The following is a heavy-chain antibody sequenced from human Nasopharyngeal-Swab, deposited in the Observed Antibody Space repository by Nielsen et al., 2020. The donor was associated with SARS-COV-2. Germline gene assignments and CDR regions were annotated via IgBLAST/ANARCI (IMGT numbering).Heavy chain of an antibody. CDR3: AKLDMVRGVIITSYAFDI. D-gene: IGHD3-10*01. V-gene: IGHV3-30*18. Sequence: WIRQPPGKGLEWVAVISYDGSNKYYADSVKGRFTISRDNSKNTLYLQMNSLRAEDTAVYYCAKLDMVRGVIITSYAFDIWDQGTMVTVSS. J-gene: IGHJ3*02. CDR2: ISYDGSNK.